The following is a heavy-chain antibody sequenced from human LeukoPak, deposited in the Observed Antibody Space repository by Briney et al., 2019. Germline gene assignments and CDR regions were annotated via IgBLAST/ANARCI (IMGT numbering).Heavy chain of an antibody. J-gene: IGHJ4*02. CDR3: ACYGSGSYSPYYFDY. CDR1: GFIVSSKY. Sequence: PGGSLRLSCAASGFIVSSKYMSWVRQAPGKGLEWVSVIYSGGSTYYADSVKGRFTISRDNSKNTLYPQMNSLRAEDTAVYYCACYGSGSYSPYYFDYWGQGTLVTVSS. D-gene: IGHD3-10*01. V-gene: IGHV3-53*01. CDR2: IYSGGST.